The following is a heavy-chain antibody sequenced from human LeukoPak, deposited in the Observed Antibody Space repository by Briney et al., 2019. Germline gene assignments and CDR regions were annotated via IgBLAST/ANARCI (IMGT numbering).Heavy chain of an antibody. CDR3: ARLNDYGGNPDY. D-gene: IGHD4-23*01. V-gene: IGHV4-4*02. Sequence: SETLSLTCAVSGGSISSSNWWSWVRQPPGKGLEWIGEIYHSGSTNYNPSPKSRVTISVDKSKNQFSLKLSSVTAADTAVYYCARLNDYGGNPDYWGQGTLVTVSS. CDR2: IYHSGST. CDR1: GGSISSSNW. J-gene: IGHJ4*02.